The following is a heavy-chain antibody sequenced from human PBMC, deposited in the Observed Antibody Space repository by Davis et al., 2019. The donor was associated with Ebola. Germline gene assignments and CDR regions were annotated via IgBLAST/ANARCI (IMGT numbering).Heavy chain of an antibody. CDR2: VIPIFGTV. Sequence: AASVKVSCKSSGSTFSNSAISWVRQAPGQGLEWMGGVIPIFGTVTYSQKFQGRVTITTDESTRTDYMELSSLGSEDTAVYYCARDYYDSSGYPSRYFDLWGRGTLVTVSS. D-gene: IGHD3-22*01. CDR3: ARDYYDSSGYPSRYFDL. J-gene: IGHJ2*01. V-gene: IGHV1-69*05. CDR1: GSTFSNSA.